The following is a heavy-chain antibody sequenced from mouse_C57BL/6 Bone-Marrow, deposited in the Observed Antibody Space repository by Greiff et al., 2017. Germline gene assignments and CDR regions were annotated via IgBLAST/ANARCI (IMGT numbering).Heavy chain of an antibody. CDR1: GFTFSSYG. CDR2: ISSGGSYT. V-gene: IGHV5-6*01. Sequence: EVKLMESGGDLVKPGGSLKLSCAASGFTFSSYGMSWVRQTPDKRLEWVATISSGGSYTYYPDSVKGRFTISRDNAKNTLYLQMSSLKYEDTAMYYCARQGPLLFAYWGQGTLVTVSA. D-gene: IGHD6-1*01. J-gene: IGHJ3*01. CDR3: ARQGPLLFAY.